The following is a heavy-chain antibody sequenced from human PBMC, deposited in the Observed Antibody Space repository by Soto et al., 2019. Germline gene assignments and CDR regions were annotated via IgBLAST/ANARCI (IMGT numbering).Heavy chain of an antibody. CDR1: GYTFTSYA. J-gene: IGHJ4*02. CDR2: INAGNGNT. D-gene: IGHD6-13*01. V-gene: IGHV1-3*01. CDR3: AREPRKSIAAAGNFDY. Sequence: QVQLVQSGAEVKKPGASVKVSCKASGYTFTSYAMHWVRQAPGQRLERMGWINAGNGNTKYSQKFQGRVTITRDTSASTAYMELSSLRSEDTAVYYCAREPRKSIAAAGNFDYWGQGTLVTVSS.